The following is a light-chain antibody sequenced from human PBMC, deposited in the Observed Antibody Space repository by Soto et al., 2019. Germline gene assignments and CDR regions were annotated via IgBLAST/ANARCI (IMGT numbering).Light chain of an antibody. CDR3: QQAYSTPWT. Sequence: AIQMTQSPSSLSASVGDRVTISCRASQGIGNALGWYQQKPGTAPKLLIYATSNLQSGVPSRFSGSGSGTDFTLTINSLQPEDSATYYCQQAYSTPWTFGQGTKVDI. J-gene: IGKJ1*01. CDR2: ATS. CDR1: QGIGNA. V-gene: IGKV1-6*01.